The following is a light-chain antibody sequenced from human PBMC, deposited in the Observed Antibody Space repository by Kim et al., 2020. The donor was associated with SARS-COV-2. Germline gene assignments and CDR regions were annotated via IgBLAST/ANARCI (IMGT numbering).Light chain of an antibody. CDR3: QAWDSSTVV. V-gene: IGLV3-1*01. CDR2: QDS. J-gene: IGLJ2*01. Sequence: SVSPGQTARITCSGDKLGDKYACWYQQKPGQSPVLVIYQDSKRLSGIPERFSGSNSGNTATLTISGTQAMDEADYYCQAWDSSTVVFGGGTKLTVL. CDR1: KLGDKY.